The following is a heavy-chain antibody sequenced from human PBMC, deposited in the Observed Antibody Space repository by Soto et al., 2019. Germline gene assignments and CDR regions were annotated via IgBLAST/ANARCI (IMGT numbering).Heavy chain of an antibody. CDR3: ARGGGVYYFDY. Sequence: TSETLSLTCSVSGGSINSRSYSWGWIRQPPGKGLEWIGTFYNNENPNYNPSLKSRVTISVDTSKSQFSLKLSSVTAADTAVYYCARGGGVYYFDYWGQGTLVTVSS. V-gene: IGHV4-39*07. J-gene: IGHJ4*02. CDR2: FYNNENP. D-gene: IGHD2-8*02. CDR1: GGSINSRSYS.